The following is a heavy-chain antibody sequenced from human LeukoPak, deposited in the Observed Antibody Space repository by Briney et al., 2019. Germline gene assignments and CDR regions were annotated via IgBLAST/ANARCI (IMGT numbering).Heavy chain of an antibody. Sequence: GGSLRLSCAASGFTFSSYAMSWVRQTPGKGLEWVSAISAGGGSTYYADSVKGRFTISRDNSKNTLYLQMNSLRAEDTAIYYCAKDARGLYSSGWYSDCWGQGTLVTVSS. CDR1: GFTFSSYA. CDR3: AKDARGLYSSGWYSDC. CDR2: ISAGGGST. V-gene: IGHV3-23*01. D-gene: IGHD6-19*01. J-gene: IGHJ4*02.